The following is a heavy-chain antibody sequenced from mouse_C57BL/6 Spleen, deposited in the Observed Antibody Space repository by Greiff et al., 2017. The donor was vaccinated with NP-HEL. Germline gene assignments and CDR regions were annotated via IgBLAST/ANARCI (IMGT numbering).Heavy chain of an antibody. CDR1: GYTFTSYW. J-gene: IGHJ3*01. D-gene: IGHD1-1*01. CDR3: ARERDYYGSSAWFAY. CDR2: IDPNSGGT. Sequence: QVQLKQPGAELVKPGASVKLSCKASGYTFTSYWMHWVKQRPGRGLEWIGRIDPNSGGTKYNEKFKSKATLTVDKPSSTAYMQLSSLTSEDSAVYYCARERDYYGSSAWFAYWGQGTLVTVSA. V-gene: IGHV1-72*01.